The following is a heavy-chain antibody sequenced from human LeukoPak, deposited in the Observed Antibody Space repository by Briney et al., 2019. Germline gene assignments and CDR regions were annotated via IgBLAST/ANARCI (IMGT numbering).Heavy chain of an antibody. Sequence: GGSLRLSCAASGFTFSSYAMSWVRQAPGKGLELVSAISGSGGSTYYADSVKGRFTISRDNSKNTLYLQMNSLRAEDTAVYYCAKFYAVLRAYDWFDPWGQGTLVTVSS. D-gene: IGHD4/OR15-4a*01. CDR1: GFTFSSYA. CDR3: AKFYAVLRAYDWFDP. J-gene: IGHJ5*02. V-gene: IGHV3-23*01. CDR2: ISGSGGST.